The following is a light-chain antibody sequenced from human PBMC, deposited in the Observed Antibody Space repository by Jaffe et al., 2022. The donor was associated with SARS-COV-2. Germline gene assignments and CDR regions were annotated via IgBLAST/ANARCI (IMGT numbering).Light chain of an antibody. V-gene: IGLV2-23*01. CDR3: YSYAGSGFWV. J-gene: IGLJ3*02. Sequence: QSALTQPASVSGSPGQSITVSCTGTGSDVGSESLVSWYQHHPGKAPKLMIYEGSKRPSGVSNRFSGSKSGNTASLTISGLQAEDEADYYCYSYAGSGFWVFGGGTRLTVL. CDR2: EGS. CDR1: GSDVGSESL.